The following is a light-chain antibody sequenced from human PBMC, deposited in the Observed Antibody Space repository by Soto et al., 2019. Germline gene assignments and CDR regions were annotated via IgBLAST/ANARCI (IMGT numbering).Light chain of an antibody. J-gene: IGKJ5*01. Sequence: EIVLTQSPDTVSLSPGETATLSCRASQSVNSNYLAWYQHKPGQAPRLLISGASNRATGIPDRFSGSGSGADITLNINRLAPSDFEVFYEAQYYNSITFGQGTRLEIE. CDR1: QSVNSNY. CDR2: GAS. V-gene: IGKV3-20*01. CDR3: AQYYNSIT.